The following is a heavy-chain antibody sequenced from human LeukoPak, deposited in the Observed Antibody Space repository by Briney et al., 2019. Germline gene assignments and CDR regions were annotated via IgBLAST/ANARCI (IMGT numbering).Heavy chain of an antibody. J-gene: IGHJ4*02. D-gene: IGHD6-25*01. Sequence: GRSLRLSCAASGFTVSSKYMSWVRQAPGKGLEWVSSIYSGGSTFYADSVKGRFTISRDKSKNTLYLQMNSLRADDTAVYYCAREAATAAFDYWGQGTLVTVSS. V-gene: IGHV3-66*01. CDR3: AREAATAAFDY. CDR1: GFTVSSKY. CDR2: IYSGGST.